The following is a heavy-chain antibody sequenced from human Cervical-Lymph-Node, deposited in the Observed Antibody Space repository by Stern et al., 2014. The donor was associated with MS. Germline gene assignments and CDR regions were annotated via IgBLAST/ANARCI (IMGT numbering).Heavy chain of an antibody. J-gene: IGHJ6*02. D-gene: IGHD4/OR15-4a*01. CDR3: VHTNLRLIRPPDHWSSYGVDV. Sequence: QITLKESGPTLVKPTQTLTLTCTFSGFSLNTRGVGVGWVRQPPGKALEWLTVIYWDDDIRSSPSLKNRLTIPKDPSKIHVVLTLTNMYPLDTATYFCVHTNLRLIRPPDHWSSYGVDVWGQGSTVTVSS. V-gene: IGHV2-5*02. CDR1: GFSLNTRGVG. CDR2: IYWDDDI.